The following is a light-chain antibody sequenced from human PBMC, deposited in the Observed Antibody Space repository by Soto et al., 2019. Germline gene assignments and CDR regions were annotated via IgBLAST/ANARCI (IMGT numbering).Light chain of an antibody. CDR2: EVS. CDR1: SSDVGGYNY. Sequence: QSVLTQPASVSGSPGQSITISCTGTSSDVGGYNYVSWYQQHPGKAPKLMIYEVSNRPSGVSNRFSGSKSGNTASLTICGHHAEDEADYYRSSYTSSSSDDVFGTGTKVTVL. J-gene: IGLJ1*01. V-gene: IGLV2-14*01. CDR3: SSYTSSSSDDV.